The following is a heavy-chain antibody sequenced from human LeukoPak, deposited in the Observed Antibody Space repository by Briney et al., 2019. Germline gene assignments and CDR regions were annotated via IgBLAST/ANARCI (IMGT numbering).Heavy chain of an antibody. J-gene: IGHJ5*02. Sequence: SETLSLTCTVSGGSLSSYYWSWIRRPPGKGLEWIGYIYYSGSTNYNPSLKSRVTISVDTSKNQFSLKLSSVTAADTAVYYCARGSAITMVRGVIRRWFDPWGQGTLVTVSS. CDR2: IYYSGST. D-gene: IGHD3-10*01. CDR3: ARGSAITMVRGVIRRWFDP. V-gene: IGHV4-59*12. CDR1: GGSLSSYY.